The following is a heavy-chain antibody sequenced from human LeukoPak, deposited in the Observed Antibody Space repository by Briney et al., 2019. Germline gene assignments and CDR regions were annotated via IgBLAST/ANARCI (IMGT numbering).Heavy chain of an antibody. CDR1: GFTLSSYW. J-gene: IGHJ2*01. CDR2: INSDGSST. D-gene: IGHD6-25*01. Sequence: GGSLRLSCAASGFTLSSYWMHWVRQAPGKGLVWVSTINSDGSSTTYADSVKGRFTISRDNAKNTLYLQMNSLRVEDTVVYYCARGPPWYFDLWGRGTLVTVSS. V-gene: IGHV3-74*01. CDR3: ARGPPWYFDL.